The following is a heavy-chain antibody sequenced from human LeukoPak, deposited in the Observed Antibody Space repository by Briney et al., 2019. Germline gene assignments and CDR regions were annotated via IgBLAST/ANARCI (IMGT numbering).Heavy chain of an antibody. Sequence: TGGSLRLSCGASGLTASSNYMSGGRQPPGKGVEGGSVSNSGGGTYYADSVKGRFTISRDNSKNTLYLQMNSLRAEDTAVYYCARDLLGFFDYWGQGTLVTVSS. CDR2: SNSGGGT. V-gene: IGHV3-53*01. J-gene: IGHJ4*02. CDR3: ARDLLGFFDY. CDR1: GLTASSNY.